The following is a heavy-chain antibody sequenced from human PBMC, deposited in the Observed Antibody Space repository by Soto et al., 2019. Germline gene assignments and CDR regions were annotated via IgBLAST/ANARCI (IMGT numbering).Heavy chain of an antibody. Sequence: QEKLQESGPGLVKPSQTLSLTCTVSGGSISSGGYYWSWIRQHPGKGLEWIGYIYYSGSTYYNPSLKSRVTISVDTSKNQFSLKLSSMTAADTAVYYCARVARQLVGSDAFDIWGQGTMVTVSS. V-gene: IGHV4-31*03. D-gene: IGHD6-6*01. CDR3: ARVARQLVGSDAFDI. CDR2: IYYSGST. J-gene: IGHJ3*02. CDR1: GGSISSGGYY.